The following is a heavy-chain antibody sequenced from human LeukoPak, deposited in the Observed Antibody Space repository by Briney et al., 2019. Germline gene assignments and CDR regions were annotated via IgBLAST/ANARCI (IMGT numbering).Heavy chain of an antibody. D-gene: IGHD3-3*01. CDR2: IYHSGST. J-gene: IGHJ4*02. CDR1: GYSISSGYY. CDR3: ARGQGGQRGNYYDFWSGYSYHFDY. Sequence: PSETLSLTCTVSGYSISSGYYWGWIRQPPGKGLEWIGSIYHSGSTYYNPSLKRRVTISVDTSKNQFSLKLSSVTAADTAVYYCARGQGGQRGNYYDFWSGYSYHFDYWGQGTLVTVSS. V-gene: IGHV4-38-2*02.